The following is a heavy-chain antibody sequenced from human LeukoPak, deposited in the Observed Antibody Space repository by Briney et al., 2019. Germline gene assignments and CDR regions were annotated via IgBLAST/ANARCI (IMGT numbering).Heavy chain of an antibody. CDR2: INWNGGST. V-gene: IGHV3-20*01. D-gene: IGHD6-19*01. J-gene: IGHJ5*02. CDR1: GGSFSGYY. Sequence: ETLSLTCAVYGGSFSGYYWSWVRQAPGKGLEWVSGINWNGGSTGYADSVKGRFTISRDNAKNSLYLQMNSLRAEDTALYHCARESSGWYWRWFDPWGQGTLVTVSS. CDR3: ARESSGWYWRWFDP.